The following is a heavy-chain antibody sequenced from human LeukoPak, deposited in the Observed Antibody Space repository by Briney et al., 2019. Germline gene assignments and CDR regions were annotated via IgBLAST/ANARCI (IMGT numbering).Heavy chain of an antibody. CDR1: GFTFSSYA. CDR2: ISYDGSNK. Sequence: GGSLRLSCAASGFTFSSYAMHWVRQAPGKGLEWVAVISYDGSNKYYADSVKGRFTISRDNSKNTLYLQMNSLRAEDTAVYYCARMGILTGWPFDYWGQGTLVTVSS. J-gene: IGHJ4*02. CDR3: ARMGILTGWPFDY. V-gene: IGHV3-30*04. D-gene: IGHD3-9*01.